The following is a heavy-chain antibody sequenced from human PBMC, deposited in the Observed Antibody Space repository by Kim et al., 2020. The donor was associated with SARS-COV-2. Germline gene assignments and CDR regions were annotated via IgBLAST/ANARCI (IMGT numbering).Heavy chain of an antibody. CDR3: ARRLSNTSGWGSHYCDL. V-gene: IGHV4-34*01. J-gene: IGHJ4*02. Sequence: SETLSLTCAVYGGSFSGYYWSWIRQPPGKGLEWIGEINHSGRTNYNPSLKSRVTISVNTSKNQFSLKLTSVTAADTAVYYCARRLSNTSGWGSHYCDLWGQGILFTDSS. CDR2: INHSGRT. CDR1: GGSFSGYY. D-gene: IGHD3-10*01.